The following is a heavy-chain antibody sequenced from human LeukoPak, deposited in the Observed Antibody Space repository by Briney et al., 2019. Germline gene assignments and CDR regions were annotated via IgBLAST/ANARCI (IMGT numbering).Heavy chain of an antibody. V-gene: IGHV3-30*02. Sequence: GGSLRLSCAASGFSFSNYGMHWVRQAPGKGLEWVSFIRYDGSYKYYADSVKGRFTISRDNSKNTLYLQMNSLRAEDTAVYYCARLPAYCSSTSCYYDYWGQGTLVTVSS. D-gene: IGHD2-2*01. CDR2: IRYDGSYK. J-gene: IGHJ4*02. CDR1: GFSFSNYG. CDR3: ARLPAYCSSTSCYYDY.